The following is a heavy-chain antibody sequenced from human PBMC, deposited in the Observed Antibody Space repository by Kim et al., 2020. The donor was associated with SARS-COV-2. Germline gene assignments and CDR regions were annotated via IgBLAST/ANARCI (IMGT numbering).Heavy chain of an antibody. CDR3: ARKARGYLDY. Sequence: IANYAQKFQGRVTITADKSTSTAYMELSSLRSEDTAVYYCARKARGYLDYWGQGTLVTVSS. D-gene: IGHD5-12*01. V-gene: IGHV1-69*02. CDR2: IA. J-gene: IGHJ4*02.